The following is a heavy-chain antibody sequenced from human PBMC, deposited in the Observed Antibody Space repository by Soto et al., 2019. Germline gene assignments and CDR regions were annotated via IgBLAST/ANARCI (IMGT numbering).Heavy chain of an antibody. V-gene: IGHV3-30*01. Sequence: GGSLRLSCVVSGFTFGNNSIHWVRQAPCKGLEWVAFISYDSIEIFYADSVKGRFTISRDNPENTLFLHMNSPRADDTAVYYCAIARVADSSLDHFGQRILVAFSS. CDR3: AIARVADSSLDH. J-gene: IGHJ4*01. CDR1: GFTFGNNS. CDR2: ISYDSIEI. D-gene: IGHD3-3*01.